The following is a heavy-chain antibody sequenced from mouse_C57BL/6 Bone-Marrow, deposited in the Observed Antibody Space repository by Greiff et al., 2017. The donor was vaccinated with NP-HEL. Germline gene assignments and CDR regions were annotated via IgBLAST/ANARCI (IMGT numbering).Heavy chain of an antibody. CDR2: IYPGGGYT. CDR3: ARSRFYGSSVFWYFDV. V-gene: IGHV1-63*01. Sequence: QVQLQQSGAELVRPGTSVKMSCKASGYTFTNYWIGWAKQRPGHGLEWIGDIYPGGGYTNYNEKFKGKATLTADKSSSTAYMQFSSLTSEDSAIYYCARSRFYGSSVFWYFDVWGTGTTVTVSS. CDR1: GYTFTNYW. D-gene: IGHD1-1*01. J-gene: IGHJ1*03.